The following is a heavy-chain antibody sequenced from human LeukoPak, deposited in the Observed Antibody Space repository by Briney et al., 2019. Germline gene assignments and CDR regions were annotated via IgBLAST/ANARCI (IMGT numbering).Heavy chain of an antibody. V-gene: IGHV1-3*01. Sequence: ASVKVSCKASGYTFTSYAMHWVRQAPGQRLEWMGWINAGNGNTKYSQKFQGRVTITRDTSASTAYMELRSLRSDDTAVYYCARLATYYDFWSGYYSGDYYYGMDVWGQGTTVTVSS. D-gene: IGHD3-3*01. CDR3: ARLATYYDFWSGYYSGDYYYGMDV. CDR2: INAGNGNT. J-gene: IGHJ6*02. CDR1: GYTFTSYA.